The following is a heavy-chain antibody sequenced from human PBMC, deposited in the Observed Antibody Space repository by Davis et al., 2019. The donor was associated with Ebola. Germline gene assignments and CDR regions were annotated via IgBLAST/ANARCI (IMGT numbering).Heavy chain of an antibody. V-gene: IGHV4-59*08. CDR2: IYYSWST. CDR1: GGSISSYY. D-gene: IGHD7-27*01. CDR3: ARGPLGIFDY. Sequence: MPSETLSLTCTVSGGSISSYYWSWIRQPPGKGLEWIGYIYYSWSTNYNPSLKSRVTISVDTSKNQFSLKLSSVTAADTAVYYCARGPLGIFDYWGQGTLVTVAS. J-gene: IGHJ4*02.